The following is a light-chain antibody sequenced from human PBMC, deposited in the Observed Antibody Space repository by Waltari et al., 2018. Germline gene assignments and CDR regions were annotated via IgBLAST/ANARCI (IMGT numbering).Light chain of an antibody. Sequence: QIPPSPSSLPASVGLRGTFTCRASQSTSSYLNWYQQKPGKAPKVLISAASSLQSVVPSRFSGSGSGTDFTLTISSLQPEDFATYYCQQSYSTPWTFGQGTTVAIK. CDR1: QSTSSY. V-gene: IGKV1-39*01. J-gene: IGKJ1*01. CDR2: AAS. CDR3: QQSYSTPWT.